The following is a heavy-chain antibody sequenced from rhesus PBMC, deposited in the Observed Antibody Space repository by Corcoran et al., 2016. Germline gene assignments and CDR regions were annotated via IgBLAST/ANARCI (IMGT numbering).Heavy chain of an antibody. CDR3: ARHGTIFGLVS. Sequence: QLQLQESGPGLVKPSETLSVTCAVSGGSISSNYWSWIRQHPGKGLEWIGRIYGSGRRTNYTPSLKGRVTLSVATSKNQLSLKLSSVTAADTAVYYCARHGTIFGLVSWGQGVLVTVSS. D-gene: IGHD3-3*01. CDR1: GGSISSNY. CDR2: IYGSGRRT. J-gene: IGHJ4*01. V-gene: IGHV4-169*01.